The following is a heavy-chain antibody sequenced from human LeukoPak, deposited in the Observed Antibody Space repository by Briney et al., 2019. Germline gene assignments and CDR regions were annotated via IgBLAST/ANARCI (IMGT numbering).Heavy chain of an antibody. CDR3: ARAIDYDILTGSPYYFDY. CDR2: IIPIFGTA. V-gene: IGHV1-69*06. Sequence: SVKVSCKASGGTFSSYAMRWVRQAPGQGLEWMGGIIPIFGTANYAQKFQGRVTITADKSTSTAYMELSSLRSEDTAVYYCARAIDYDILTGSPYYFDYWGQGTLVTVSS. CDR1: GGTFSSYA. D-gene: IGHD3-9*01. J-gene: IGHJ4*02.